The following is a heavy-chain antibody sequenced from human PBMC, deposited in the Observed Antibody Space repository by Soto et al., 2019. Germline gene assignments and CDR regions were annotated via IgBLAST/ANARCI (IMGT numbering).Heavy chain of an antibody. CDR2: IYYSGST. CDR3: ARMIFGVVPANWFDP. D-gene: IGHD3-3*01. J-gene: IGHJ5*02. CDR1: GGSISSYY. Sequence: SETLSLTCTVSGGSISSYYWSWIRQPPGKGLEWIGYIYYSGSTNYNPSLKSRVTISVDTSKNQFSLKLSSVTAADTAVYYCARMIFGVVPANWFDPWGQGTLVTVSS. V-gene: IGHV4-59*08.